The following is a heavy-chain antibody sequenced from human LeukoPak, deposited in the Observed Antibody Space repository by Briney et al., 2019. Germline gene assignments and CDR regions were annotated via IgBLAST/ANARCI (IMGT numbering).Heavy chain of an antibody. CDR1: DYSIKRVHY. V-gene: IGHV4-38-2*02. CDR3: VRGGPYRWGTNFFEF. D-gene: IGHD1-1*01. Sequence: SSETLSLTCTVSDYSIKRVHYWGWIRQTPGKALDWVGIVFHCWSTYYIPSLKRRLTVSVDTLKNKVSLKLTAVTAADTAVYFCVRGGPYRWGTNFFEFGGQGILVTLSS. J-gene: IGHJ4*01. CDR2: VFHCWST.